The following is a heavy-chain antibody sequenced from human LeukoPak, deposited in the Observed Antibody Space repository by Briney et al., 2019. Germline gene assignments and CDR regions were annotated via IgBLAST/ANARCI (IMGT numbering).Heavy chain of an antibody. V-gene: IGHV3-23*01. J-gene: IGHJ4*02. CDR3: AKDERNWNYNLASQTYD. CDR1: GFTFSNAW. CDR2: ISGSGVST. Sequence: QTGGSLRLSCAASGFTFSNAWMSWVRQAPGKGLEWVSAISGSGVSTYYADSVKGRFTVSRDNSKNTLYLHMSSLRAEDTAVYYCAKDERNWNYNLASQTYDWGQGTLVTVSS. D-gene: IGHD1-7*01.